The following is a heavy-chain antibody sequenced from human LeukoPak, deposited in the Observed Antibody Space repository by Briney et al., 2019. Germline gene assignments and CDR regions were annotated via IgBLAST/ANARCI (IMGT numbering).Heavy chain of an antibody. Sequence: PSETLSLTCTVSGGSISSYYWSWIRQPAGKGLEWIGRIYTSGSTNYNPSLKSRVTMSVDTSENQFSLKLSSVTAADTAVYYCARDYSGYDWDWYFDLWGRGTLVTVSS. CDR3: ARDYSGYDWDWYFDL. CDR1: GGSISSYY. V-gene: IGHV4-4*07. D-gene: IGHD5-12*01. J-gene: IGHJ2*01. CDR2: IYTSGST.